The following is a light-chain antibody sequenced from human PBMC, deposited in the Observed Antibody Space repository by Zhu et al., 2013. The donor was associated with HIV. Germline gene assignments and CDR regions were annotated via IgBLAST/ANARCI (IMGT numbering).Light chain of an antibody. CDR1: SSNIGTNT. CDR3: AAWDDSLRGVV. CDR2: SNN. V-gene: IGLV1-44*01. Sequence: QSVLTQPPSASGTPGQRVTISCSGRSSNIGTNTVNWYQHLPGTAPKLLIYSNNQRPSGVPDRFSGSKSGTSASLAISGLQSEDEADYYCAAWDDSLRGVVFGGGTKVTVL. J-gene: IGLJ2*01.